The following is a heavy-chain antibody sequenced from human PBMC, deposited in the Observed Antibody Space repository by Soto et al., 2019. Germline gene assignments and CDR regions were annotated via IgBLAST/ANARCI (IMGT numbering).Heavy chain of an antibody. CDR3: ARQADYSSSSGRYYYYYMDV. D-gene: IGHD6-6*01. V-gene: IGHV4-59*08. CDR1: GGSISSYY. Sequence: SETLSLTCTVSGGSISSYYWSWIRQPPGKGLEWIGYIYYSGSTNYNPSLKSRVTISVDTSKNQFSLKLSSVTAADTAVYYCARQADYSSSSGRYYYYYMDVWGKGTTVTVSS. CDR2: IYYSGST. J-gene: IGHJ6*03.